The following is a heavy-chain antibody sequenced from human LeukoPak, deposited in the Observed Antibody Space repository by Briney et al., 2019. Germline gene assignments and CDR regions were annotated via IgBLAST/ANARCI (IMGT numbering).Heavy chain of an antibody. J-gene: IGHJ4*02. D-gene: IGHD3-22*01. CDR3: ARDYYDSSGYYWGDY. CDR2: IYSGGST. CDR1: GFTVSSNY. Sequence: GGSLRLSCAASGFTVSSNYMSWVRQAPGKGLEWVSVIYSGGSTYYADSVKGRFTISRDNSKNTLYLQMNSLRAEDTAVYYCARDYYDSSGYYWGDYWGQGTLATVSS. V-gene: IGHV3-53*01.